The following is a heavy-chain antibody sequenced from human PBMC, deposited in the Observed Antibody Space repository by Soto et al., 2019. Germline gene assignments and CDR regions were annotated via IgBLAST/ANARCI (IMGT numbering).Heavy chain of an antibody. Sequence: EVQVLESGGGLVQPGGSLRLSCAASGFTFSSYAMNWVRQAPGKGLEWVSGISGSGDNTYYAESVKGRFTISRDNSKNTLYLQRSSLRAEDTAVYYCAKDMEQHLDIYYFDYWGQGTLVTVSS. CDR2: ISGSGDNT. CDR1: GFTFSSYA. V-gene: IGHV3-23*01. D-gene: IGHD1-1*01. CDR3: AKDMEQHLDIYYFDY. J-gene: IGHJ4*02.